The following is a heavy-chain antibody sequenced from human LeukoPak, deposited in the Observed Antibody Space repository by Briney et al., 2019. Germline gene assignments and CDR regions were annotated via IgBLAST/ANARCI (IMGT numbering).Heavy chain of an antibody. Sequence: SETLSLTCTVSGGSISSYYWSWIRQPPGKGLEWIGYIYYSGSTNYNPSLKSRVTISVDTSKNQFSLKLSSVTAAATAVYYCARDRIAVAGTLYYYYGMDVWGQGTTVTVSS. J-gene: IGHJ6*02. V-gene: IGHV4-59*01. CDR2: IYYSGST. CDR3: ARDRIAVAGTLYYYYGMDV. D-gene: IGHD6-19*01. CDR1: GGSISSYY.